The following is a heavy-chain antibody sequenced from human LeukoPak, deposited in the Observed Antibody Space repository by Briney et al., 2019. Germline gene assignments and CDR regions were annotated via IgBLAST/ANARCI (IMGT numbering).Heavy chain of an antibody. CDR3: AATTGVPAAMIFDP. D-gene: IGHD2-2*01. CDR1: GYTFTSYG. Sequence: ASVKVSCKASGYTFTSYGISWVRQAPGQGLEWMGWISVHSGNTNYAQKLQGRVSMTTDTSTGTAYMELRSLRSDDTAVYYCAATTGVPAAMIFDPRGQGTLVTVSS. CDR2: ISVHSGNT. J-gene: IGHJ5*02. V-gene: IGHV1-18*01.